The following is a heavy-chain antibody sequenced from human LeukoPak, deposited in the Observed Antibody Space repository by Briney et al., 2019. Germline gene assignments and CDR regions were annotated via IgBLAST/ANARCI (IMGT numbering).Heavy chain of an antibody. D-gene: IGHD3-3*01. CDR2: ISYDGSNK. CDR1: GFTFSSYA. Sequence: PGGSLRLSCAASGFTFSSYAMHWVRHAPGKGLEWVAVISYDGSNKYYADSVKGRFTISRDNSKNTLYLQMNSLRAEDTAVYYCARPTIFGVVIQSPFDYWGQGTLVTVSS. J-gene: IGHJ4*02. CDR3: ARPTIFGVVIQSPFDY. V-gene: IGHV3-30-3*01.